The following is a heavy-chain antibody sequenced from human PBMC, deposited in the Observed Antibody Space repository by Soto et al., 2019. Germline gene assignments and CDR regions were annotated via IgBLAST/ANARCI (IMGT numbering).Heavy chain of an antibody. CDR3: AYNRRGPLIY. CDR2: IHWNADE. V-gene: IGHV2-5*01. J-gene: IGHJ4*02. CDR1: GFSLSTSGVG. Sequence: GPTLVNPTQTLTLTRTLSGFSLSTSGVGVGWIRQPPGKALEWLARIHWNADEYYRPSLESRLTISKASSKNHVVLTMTNMDPVDTATYYGAYNRRGPLIYWGQGALVTVSS. D-gene: IGHD1-20*01.